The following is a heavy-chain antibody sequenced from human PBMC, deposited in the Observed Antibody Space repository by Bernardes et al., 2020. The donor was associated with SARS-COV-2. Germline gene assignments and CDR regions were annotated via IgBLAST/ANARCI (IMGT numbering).Heavy chain of an antibody. CDR3: ARDFLYYDKAGGIYRYAGDNDS. V-gene: IGHV1-18*01. CDR2: ISPYNGNT. J-gene: IGHJ4*02. D-gene: IGHD3-16*02. CDR1: GYTFTSYV. Sequence: ASVKVSCKASGYTFTSYVLIWVRQAPGQGLEWMGWISPYNGNTKDAQKVQDRVTMTADTSTNTVYMELRSLRSDDTAIYYCARDFLYYDKAGGIYRYAGDNDSWGQGTLVTVSS.